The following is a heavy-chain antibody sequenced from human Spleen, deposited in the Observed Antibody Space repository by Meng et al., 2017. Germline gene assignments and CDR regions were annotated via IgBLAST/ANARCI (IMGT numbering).Heavy chain of an antibody. CDR1: GGSFSGYS. Sequence: QPQEWGPGLLKPSETLSLTCGVYGGSFSGYSWNWIRQPPGKGMEWIGEINNRGRTNYNPYLKSRVTISVDTSKNQFSLKLSSMTAADTALYYCARATVGTGWFDPWGQGTLVTVSS. J-gene: IGHJ5*02. V-gene: IGHV4-34*01. CDR2: INNRGRT. CDR3: ARATVGTGWFDP. D-gene: IGHD6-13*01.